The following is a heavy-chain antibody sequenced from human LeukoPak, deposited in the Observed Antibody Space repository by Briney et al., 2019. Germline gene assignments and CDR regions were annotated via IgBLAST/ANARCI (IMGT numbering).Heavy chain of an antibody. CDR2: INHNGEMI. V-gene: IGHV3-48*02. Sequence: GGSLRLSCAASGFTFSNYVMSWVRQAPGEGLEWVSYINHNGEMIFYPDFVKGRFTISRDNAKNSLYLQMNSLRDEDTAVYYCARDNDWAFHYWGQGTLVTVSS. J-gene: IGHJ4*02. CDR1: GFTFSNYV. CDR3: ARDNDWAFHY. D-gene: IGHD3-9*01.